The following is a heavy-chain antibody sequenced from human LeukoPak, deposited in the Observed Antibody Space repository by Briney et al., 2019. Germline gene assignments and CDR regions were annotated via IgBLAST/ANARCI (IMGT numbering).Heavy chain of an antibody. Sequence: PGGSLRLSCAASGFTFNNYDMNWVRQAPGKGLEWVSVISGSGGTTYYADSVKGRFTISRDSSKNTLYLQMNSLRAEDTAVYYCAKVSGGGLYYDGMDVWGQGTTVTVSS. CDR1: GFTFNNYD. CDR2: ISGSGGTT. V-gene: IGHV3-23*01. CDR3: AKVSGGGLYYDGMDV. J-gene: IGHJ6*02. D-gene: IGHD1-14*01.